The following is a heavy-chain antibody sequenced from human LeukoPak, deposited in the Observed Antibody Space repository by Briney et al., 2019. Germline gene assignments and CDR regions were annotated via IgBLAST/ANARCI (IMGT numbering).Heavy chain of an antibody. CDR2: ISGTGGTT. Sequence: GGSLRLSCAASGFTFSRYAMSWVRRAPGKGLEWVSTISGTGGTTYYADSVKGRFTISRDNSKNTLYLQMNSQRAEDTAVYYGAKGDCTGGSCLPFDYWGQGTLVTVSS. V-gene: IGHV3-23*01. J-gene: IGHJ4*02. CDR1: GFTFSRYA. CDR3: AKGDCTGGSCLPFDY. D-gene: IGHD2-15*01.